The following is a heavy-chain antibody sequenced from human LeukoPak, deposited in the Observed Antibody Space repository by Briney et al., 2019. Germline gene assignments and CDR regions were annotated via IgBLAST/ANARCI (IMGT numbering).Heavy chain of an antibody. Sequence: SETLSLTCTVSGGSISSSSYYWGWIRQPPGKGLEWIGSIYYSGSTYYNPSLKSRVTISVDTSKNQFSLKLSSVTAADTAVYYCARHYRTNSGSRSLRNFYYYYYMDVWGKGTTVTISS. CDR1: GGSISSSSYY. D-gene: IGHD6-13*01. CDR3: ARHYRTNSGSRSLRNFYYYYYMDV. V-gene: IGHV4-39*01. CDR2: IYYSGST. J-gene: IGHJ6*03.